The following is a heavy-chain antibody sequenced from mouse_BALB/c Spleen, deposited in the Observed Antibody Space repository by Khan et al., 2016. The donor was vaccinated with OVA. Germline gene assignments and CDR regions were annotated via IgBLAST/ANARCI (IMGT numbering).Heavy chain of an antibody. CDR2: IFPGNDDT. CDR3: ATHVHYAMDY. CDR1: GYTFTNYW. Sequence: QVRLQQSGAELARPGASVNLSCKASGYTFTNYWIHWVRQRPGQGLEWIGSIFPGNDDTNYNQKFKDKATMTADKSSSTACMQIRTLASEDSAVYYCATHVHYAMDYWGQGTSVTVSS. J-gene: IGHJ4*01. V-gene: IGHV1-87*01.